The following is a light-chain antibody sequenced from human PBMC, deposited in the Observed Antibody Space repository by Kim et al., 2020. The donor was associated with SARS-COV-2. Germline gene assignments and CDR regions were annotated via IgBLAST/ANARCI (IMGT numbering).Light chain of an antibody. CDR1: QERANR. CDR3: QESDNLPYT. Sequence: VGDRVTTNGQARQERANRVSWYEQKPGKAPRLLICDASGLEAGGPSRFSGTGFGKDFTCTIGRLQPEDIATYYCQESDNLPYTFGLGTKVDIK. CDR2: DAS. J-gene: IGKJ2*01. V-gene: IGKV1-33*01.